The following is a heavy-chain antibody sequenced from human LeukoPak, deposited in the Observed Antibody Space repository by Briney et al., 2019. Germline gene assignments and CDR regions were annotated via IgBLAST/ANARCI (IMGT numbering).Heavy chain of an antibody. CDR1: GYTFTSYY. J-gene: IGHJ6*02. CDR2: INPNSGGT. V-gene: IGHV1-2*04. CDR3: ARAKSTAHCSGGSCYTYGMDV. Sequence: ASVKVSCKASGYTFTSYYMHWVRQAPGQGLEWMGWINPNSGGTNYAQKFQGWVTMTRDTSISTAYMELSRLRSDDTAVYYCARAKSTAHCSGGSCYTYGMDVWGQGTTVTVSS. D-gene: IGHD2-15*01.